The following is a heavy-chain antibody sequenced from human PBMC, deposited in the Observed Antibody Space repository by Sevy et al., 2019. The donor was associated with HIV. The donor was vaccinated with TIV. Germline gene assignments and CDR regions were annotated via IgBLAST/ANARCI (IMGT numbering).Heavy chain of an antibody. J-gene: IGHJ4*02. V-gene: IGHV4-4*02. D-gene: IGHD3-3*01. CDR1: GGSISSSNW. Sequence: SESLSLTCAVSGGSISSSNWWSWVRQPPGKGLEWIGEIYHSGSTNYNPSLKSRVTISVDKSKNQFSLKLSSVTAADTAVYYCAGVDDSWSGYSDYWGQGTLVTVSS. CDR3: AGVDDSWSGYSDY. CDR2: IYHSGST.